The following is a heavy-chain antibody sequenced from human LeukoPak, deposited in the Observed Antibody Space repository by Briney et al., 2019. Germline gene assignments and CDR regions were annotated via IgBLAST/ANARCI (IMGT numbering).Heavy chain of an antibody. CDR2: INPSGGST. D-gene: IGHD6-6*01. Sequence: GASVKLSCKASGYTFTSYYMHWVRQAPGQGLEWMGIINPSGGSTTYAQKFQGIVTMTRDMSTSTVYMELSSLRSEDTAVYSSARGEYSSPRSAFDIWGQGTMVTVSS. CDR1: GYTFTSYY. V-gene: IGHV1-46*01. CDR3: ARGEYSSPRSAFDI. J-gene: IGHJ3*02.